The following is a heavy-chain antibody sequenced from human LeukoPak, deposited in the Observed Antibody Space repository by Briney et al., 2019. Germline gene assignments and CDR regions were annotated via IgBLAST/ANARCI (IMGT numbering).Heavy chain of an antibody. CDR2: IHFDGNEK. CDR3: AKEQEGRRAAFDY. CDR1: GIIFSSSD. D-gene: IGHD2-15*01. Sequence: GGSLRLSCAASGIIFSSSDMHWVRQAPGEGLEWVAFIHFDGNEKYYADSVKGRFIISRDNSMNTLYLQMSSLRAEDTAVYYYAKEQEGRRAAFDYWGQGTLVTVSS. V-gene: IGHV3-30*02. J-gene: IGHJ4*02.